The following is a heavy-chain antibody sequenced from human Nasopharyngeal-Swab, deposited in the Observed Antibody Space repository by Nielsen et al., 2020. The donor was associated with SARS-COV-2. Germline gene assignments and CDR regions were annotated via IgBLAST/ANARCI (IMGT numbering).Heavy chain of an antibody. CDR3: AREDTMIVTPDY. CDR1: GFTFRSYA. J-gene: IGHJ4*02. Sequence: GESLNISCAASGFTFRSYAMHWVRQAPGKGLEWVAVISYDGSNKYYADSVKGRFTISRDNSKNTLYLQMNSLRAEDTAVYYCAREDTMIVTPDYWGQGTLVTVSS. D-gene: IGHD3-22*01. CDR2: ISYDGSNK. V-gene: IGHV3-30-3*01.